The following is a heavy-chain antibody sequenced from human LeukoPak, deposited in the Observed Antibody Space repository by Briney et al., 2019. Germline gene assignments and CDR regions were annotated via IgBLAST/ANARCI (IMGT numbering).Heavy chain of an antibody. V-gene: IGHV3-21*01. CDR3: ARDDGPYGMDV. CDR2: IRSRCSHI. J-gene: IGHJ6*01. CDR1: GFSFFSYS. Sequence: GGSLRVSCVASGFSFFSYSMNWVRQAPGGGLEWVSSIRSRCSHIYCADSVKGRFPIPRDNAKNSLYLQMNSLRAEDTAVYYCARDDGPYGMDVWGQGSTVTVSS.